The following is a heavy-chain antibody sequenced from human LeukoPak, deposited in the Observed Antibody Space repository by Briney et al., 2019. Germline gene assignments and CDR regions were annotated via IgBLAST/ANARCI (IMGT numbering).Heavy chain of an antibody. Sequence: GRSLRLSCAASGFTFSSYGMHWVRQAPGKGLEWVAVIWYDGSNKYYAGSVKGRFTISRDNSKNTLYLQMNSLRAEDTAVYYCCRGPPVLRFLEWLSPYYYYGMDVWGQGTTVTVSS. V-gene: IGHV3-33*01. J-gene: IGHJ6*02. CDR1: GFTFSSYG. CDR2: IWYDGSNK. CDR3: CRGPPVLRFLEWLSPYYYYGMDV. D-gene: IGHD3-3*01.